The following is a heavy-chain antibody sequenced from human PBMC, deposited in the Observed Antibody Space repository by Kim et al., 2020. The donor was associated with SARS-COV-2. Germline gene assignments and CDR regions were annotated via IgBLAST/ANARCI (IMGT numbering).Heavy chain of an antibody. CDR1: GFTVSSNY. Sequence: GGSLRLSCGASGFTVSSNYMSWVRQAPGKGLEWVGVIYSGGSAYYADSVKARCTISSDNSKNTLYLQMNSLNGEETDVTYGASGLGGAPATFDVRDVLG. D-gene: IGHD2-2*01. V-gene: IGHV3-66*01. CDR2: IYSGGSA. J-gene: IGHJ3*01. CDR3: ASGLGGAPATFDVRDV.